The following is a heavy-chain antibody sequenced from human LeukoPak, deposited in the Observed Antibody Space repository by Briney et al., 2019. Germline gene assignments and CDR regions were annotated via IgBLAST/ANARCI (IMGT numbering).Heavy chain of an antibody. CDR2: IYYSGST. Sequence: SQTLSLTCTVSGGSISSGGYSWSWIRQHPGKGLEWIGYIYYSGSTYYNPSFKSRVTISVDTSKNQFSLKLSSVTAADTAVYYCAREKTRGTTEYYAFDIWGQGTMVTVSS. V-gene: IGHV4-31*03. J-gene: IGHJ3*02. CDR1: GGSISSGGYS. CDR3: AREKTRGTTEYYAFDI. D-gene: IGHD1-1*01.